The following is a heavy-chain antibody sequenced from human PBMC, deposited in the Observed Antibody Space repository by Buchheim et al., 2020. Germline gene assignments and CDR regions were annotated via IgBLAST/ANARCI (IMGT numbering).Heavy chain of an antibody. CDR1: GGSFSGYY. D-gene: IGHD3-10*01. CDR2: INHSGST. V-gene: IGHV4-34*01. CDR3: ARIRSYYYGSGSYLY. Sequence: QVQLQQWGAGLLKPSETLSLTCAVYGGSFSGYYWSWIRQPPGKGLEWIGEINHSGSTNYNPSLKSRVTISVDTSKNQFSLTLSSVTAADTAVYYCARIRSYYYGSGSYLYWGQGTL. J-gene: IGHJ4*02.